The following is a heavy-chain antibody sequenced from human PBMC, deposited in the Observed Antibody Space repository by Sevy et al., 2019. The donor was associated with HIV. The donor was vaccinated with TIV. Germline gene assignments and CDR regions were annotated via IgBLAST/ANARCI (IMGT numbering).Heavy chain of an antibody. CDR2: ISSSTI. V-gene: IGHV3-48*01. Sequence: GGSLRLSCAASGFTFNIFSINWVRQAPGKGLEWVSYISSSTICYAASVKGRFTISRDNAKNSLSLQMNSLRAEDTAVYYCAREGGYTGQGMDVWGQGTTVTVSS. CDR3: AREGGYTGQGMDV. CDR1: GFTFNIFS. D-gene: IGHD5-12*01. J-gene: IGHJ6*02.